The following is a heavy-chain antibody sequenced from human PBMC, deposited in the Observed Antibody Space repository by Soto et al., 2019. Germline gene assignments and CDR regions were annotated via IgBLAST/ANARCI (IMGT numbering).Heavy chain of an antibody. D-gene: IGHD3-10*01. CDR3: ASLIPMVRGVDGELGGTALGFDP. Sequence: SETLSLTFTVSGGSNSSYFWSWIRQPPGKGLEWIGYIYYSGSTNYNPSLKSRVTISVDTSKNQVSLKLSSVTAADTAVYYCASLIPMVRGVDGELGGTALGFDPWGQGTLVTVSS. CDR1: GGSNSSYF. V-gene: IGHV4-59*12. CDR2: IYYSGST. J-gene: IGHJ5*02.